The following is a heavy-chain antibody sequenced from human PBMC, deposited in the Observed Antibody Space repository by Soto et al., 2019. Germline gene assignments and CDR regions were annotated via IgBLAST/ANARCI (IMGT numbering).Heavy chain of an antibody. D-gene: IGHD1-26*01. Sequence: SQTLSLPCVISGDSVSSNSAAWNWIRPSPSRGLEWLGRTYYRSKWYSDYAASVESRITVNPDTSKNHFSLQLNSVTPEDTAVYYCARGEQYSGRIFDYWGQGTLVTVSS. CDR1: GDSVSSNSAA. CDR3: ARGEQYSGRIFDY. CDR2: TYYRSKWYS. V-gene: IGHV6-1*01. J-gene: IGHJ4*02.